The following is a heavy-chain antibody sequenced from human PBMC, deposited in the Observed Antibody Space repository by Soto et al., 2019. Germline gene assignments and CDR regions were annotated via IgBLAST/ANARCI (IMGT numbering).Heavy chain of an antibody. CDR3: ARSPILEWSLDY. CDR1: GGSISSGDYY. CDR2: IHYSGST. D-gene: IGHD3-3*01. J-gene: IGHJ4*02. V-gene: IGHV4-30-4*01. Sequence: PSETLSLTCTVSGGSISSGDYYWSWIRQPPGKGLEWIGYIHYSGSTYYNPSLKSRVTISVDTSKNQFSLKLSSVTAADTAVYYCARSPILEWSLDYWGQGALVTV.